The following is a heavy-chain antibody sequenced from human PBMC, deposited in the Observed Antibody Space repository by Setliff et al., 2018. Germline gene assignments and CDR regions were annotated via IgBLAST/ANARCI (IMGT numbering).Heavy chain of an antibody. CDR3: ARHRVGNSGYAIPILDF. J-gene: IGHJ4*02. CDR2: IYPSNSNI. Sequence: ESLKISCKASGYSFTDYWIAWVRQMPGKGLEWMGIIYPSNSNIKYSPSFEAQITFSVDKSITTAYLQWSSLKASDTAIYYCARHRVGNSGYAIPILDFWGQGALVTV. D-gene: IGHD5-12*01. CDR1: GYSFTDYW. V-gene: IGHV5-51*01.